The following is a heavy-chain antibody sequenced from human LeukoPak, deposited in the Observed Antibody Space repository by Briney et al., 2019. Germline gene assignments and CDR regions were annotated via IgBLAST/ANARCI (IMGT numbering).Heavy chain of an antibody. CDR1: GFTVSNSY. CDR2: IYSSGTT. J-gene: IGHJ4*02. CDR3: ARDFSGALWFGES. V-gene: IGHV3-53*01. Sequence: PGGSLRLSCAASGFTVSNSYVSWVRQTPGKGLEWVSGIYSSGTTYYRDSVKGRFTISRDNSKNTLYLQMNSLRAEDTAVYYCARDFSGALWFGESRGQGTLVTVSS. D-gene: IGHD3-10*01.